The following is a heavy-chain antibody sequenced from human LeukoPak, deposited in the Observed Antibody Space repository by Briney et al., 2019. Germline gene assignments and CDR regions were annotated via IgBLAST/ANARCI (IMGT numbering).Heavy chain of an antibody. Sequence: NTSETLSLTCTVSGGSISSSSYYWGWIRQPPGKGLEWIGSIHYSGSTYYNPSLKSRVTISVDTSKNQFSPKLSSVTAADTAVYYCARLSLGTIDYWGQGTLVTVSS. CDR1: GGSISSSSYY. CDR3: ARLSLGTIDY. V-gene: IGHV4-39*01. J-gene: IGHJ4*02. CDR2: IHYSGST.